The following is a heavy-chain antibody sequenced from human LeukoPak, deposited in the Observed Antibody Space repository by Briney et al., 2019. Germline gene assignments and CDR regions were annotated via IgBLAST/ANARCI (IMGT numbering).Heavy chain of an antibody. Sequence: PGGSLRLSCAASGFTFSSYSMNWVRQAPGKGLEWVSSISSSSSYIYYADSVKGRFTISRDNAKNSLYLQMNSLRAEDTAVYYCARHGYSTSWFMPRWLDPWGQGTLVTVSS. CDR1: GFTFSSYS. CDR3: ARHGYSTSWFMPRWLDP. D-gene: IGHD6-13*01. J-gene: IGHJ5*02. V-gene: IGHV3-21*01. CDR2: ISSSSSYI.